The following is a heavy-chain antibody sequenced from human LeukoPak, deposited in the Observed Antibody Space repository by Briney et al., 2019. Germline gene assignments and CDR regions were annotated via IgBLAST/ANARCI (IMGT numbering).Heavy chain of an antibody. D-gene: IGHD1-26*01. CDR3: AKDPVGATRDFYFDY. CDR2: ISGGGGST. Sequence: QPGGSLRLSCAASGFTFSSYVMNWVRQAPGKGLEWVSVISGGGGSTYYADSVKGRFTISRDNSKNTLFLQMNSLRAEDTAVYYCAKDPVGATRDFYFDYWGQGTLVTVSS. V-gene: IGHV3-23*01. J-gene: IGHJ4*02. CDR1: GFTFSSYV.